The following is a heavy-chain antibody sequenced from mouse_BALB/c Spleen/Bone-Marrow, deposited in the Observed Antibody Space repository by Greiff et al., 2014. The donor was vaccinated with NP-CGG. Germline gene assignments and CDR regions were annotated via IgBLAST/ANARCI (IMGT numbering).Heavy chain of an antibody. CDR3: ARDSFLITRALDY. J-gene: IGHJ4*01. D-gene: IGHD2-4*01. CDR1: GFSLTGYG. V-gene: IGHV2-6-7*01. CDR2: IWGDGST. Sequence: QVQLKQPGPGLVAPSQSLSITCTVSGFSLTGYGVSWVRQPPGKGLEWLGMIWGDGSTDYNSALKSRLSISKDNSKRQVFLKMNSLQTDDTARYYCARDSFLITRALDYWGQGTSVTVSS.